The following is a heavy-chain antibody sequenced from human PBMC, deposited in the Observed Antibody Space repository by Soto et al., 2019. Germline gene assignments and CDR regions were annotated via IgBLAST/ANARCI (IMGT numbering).Heavy chain of an antibody. Sequence: GGSLRLSCAVSGFTFGTYAMHWVRQAPGKGLEWVAVIYYDGSNRYYGDAVKGRFTISRDNSKNTLYLQMNSLRAEDTAVYYCVREVCSGGLCKVFDYWGQGTPVTVSS. D-gene: IGHD2-15*01. J-gene: IGHJ4*02. CDR2: IYYDGSNR. CDR3: VREVCSGGLCKVFDY. V-gene: IGHV3-33*01. CDR1: GFTFGTYA.